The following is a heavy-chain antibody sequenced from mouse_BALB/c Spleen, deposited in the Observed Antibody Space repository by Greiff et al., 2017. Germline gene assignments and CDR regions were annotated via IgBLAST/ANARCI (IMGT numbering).Heavy chain of an antibody. J-gene: IGHJ4*01. CDR2: ISSGGSYT. V-gene: IGHV5-9-4*01. CDR3: ARETPYAMDY. CDR1: GFTFSSYA. Sequence: EVMLVESGGGLVKPGGSLKLSCAASGFTFSSYAMSWVRQSPEDRLEWVAEISSGGSYTYYPDTVTGRFTISRDNAKNTLYLEMSSLRSEDTAMYYWARETPYAMDYWGQGTSVTVSS.